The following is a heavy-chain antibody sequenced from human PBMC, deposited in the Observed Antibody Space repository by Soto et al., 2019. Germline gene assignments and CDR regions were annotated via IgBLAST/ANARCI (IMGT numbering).Heavy chain of an antibody. CDR1: GGSIRSGGYY. V-gene: IGHV4-31*03. CDR2: ISYSGST. CDR3: ARDFSIAVAGTHYYYGMDV. Sequence: LSLTCTVSGGSIRSGGYYWSWIRQHPGKGLELIGYISYSGSTYYNPSLKSRVTISVDTSKNQFSLKLSSVTAADTAVYYWARDFSIAVAGTHYYYGMDVWGQGTTVT. J-gene: IGHJ6*02. D-gene: IGHD6-19*01.